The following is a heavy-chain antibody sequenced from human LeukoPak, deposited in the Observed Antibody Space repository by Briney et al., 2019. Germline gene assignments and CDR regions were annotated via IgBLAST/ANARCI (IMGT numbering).Heavy chain of an antibody. CDR2: ICHSGST. CDR1: GYSISSGYY. V-gene: IGHV4-38-2*02. J-gene: IGHJ4*02. Sequence: SETLSLTCTVSGYSISSGYYWGWIRPPPGKGLEWIGSICHSGSTYYNPSLKSRVTISVDTSKNQFSLKLSSVTAADTAVYYCARVHSTGWSGYWGQGTLVTVSS. D-gene: IGHD6-19*01. CDR3: ARVHSTGWSGY.